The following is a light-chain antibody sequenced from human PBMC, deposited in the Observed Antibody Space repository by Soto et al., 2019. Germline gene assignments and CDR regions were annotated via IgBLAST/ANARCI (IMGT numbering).Light chain of an antibody. CDR3: QQRSNWTEFT. CDR1: QSVSSN. J-gene: IGKJ3*01. CDR2: GAS. V-gene: IGKV3-11*01. Sequence: EIVLTKSPATLSLSPGERATLSCRASQSVSSNLAWYQQKPGQAPRLLIYGASTRATGIPARFSGSGSGTDFTLTISSLEPEDFAVYYCQQRSNWTEFTFGPGTKVDIK.